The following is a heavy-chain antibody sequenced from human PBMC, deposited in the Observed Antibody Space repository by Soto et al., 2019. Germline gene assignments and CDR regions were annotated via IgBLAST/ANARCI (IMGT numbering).Heavy chain of an antibody. CDR1: GGSLSGNY. Sequence: SETLSLTSAVYGGSLSGNYWSWIRQPPGKGLEWIGEINHSGSTNYNPSLKSRVTISVDTSKNQFSLKLSSVTAADTAVYYCAIDRYCSSTKCTVFWGQGTLVTVFS. V-gene: IGHV4-34*01. CDR3: AIDRYCSSTKCTVF. J-gene: IGHJ4*02. CDR2: INHSGST. D-gene: IGHD2-2*01.